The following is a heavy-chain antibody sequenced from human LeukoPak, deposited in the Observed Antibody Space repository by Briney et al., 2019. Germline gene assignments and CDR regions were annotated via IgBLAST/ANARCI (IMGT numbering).Heavy chain of an antibody. CDR3: ARDGNYYDISAYYDAFDI. CDR2: ISSSGSYI. J-gene: IGHJ3*02. V-gene: IGHV3-21*01. D-gene: IGHD3-22*01. Sequence: GGSLRLSCAATGFTFSSYTMTWVRQAPGKGLEWVSSISSSGSYISYADSMKGRFTISRDNAKNSLSLQMNSLRAEDTAVYYCARDGNYYDISAYYDAFDIWCQGTMVTVSS. CDR1: GFTFSSYT.